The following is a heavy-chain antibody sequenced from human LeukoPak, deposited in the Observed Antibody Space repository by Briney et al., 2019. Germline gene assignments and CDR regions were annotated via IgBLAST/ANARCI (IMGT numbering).Heavy chain of an antibody. V-gene: IGHV3-23*01. Sequence: PGGSLRLSCVGSGFSFSTYDMGWVRQTPGKGLEWVSAISTTGGYTEDADSVKGRFTISRDYSQNTLFLQTHSLRAEDTAVYYCAKKPATIKFPFDIWGQGTLVTVSP. J-gene: IGHJ4*02. CDR3: AKKPATIKFPFDI. CDR1: GFSFSTYD. CDR2: ISTTGGYT. D-gene: IGHD5-24*01.